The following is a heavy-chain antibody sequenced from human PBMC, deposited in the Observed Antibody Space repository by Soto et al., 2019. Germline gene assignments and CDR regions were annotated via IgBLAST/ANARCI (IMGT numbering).Heavy chain of an antibody. Sequence: PGGSLRLSCAASGSIFRGYGMHWVRQAPGKGLEWVAVIRYDGSNINYADSVMGRFTISRDNSKNTLYLEMNSLRAEDTAVYYCARDGIVGTTFRRYIDYWGKANLVIVSS. J-gene: IGHJ4*02. CDR2: IRYDGSNI. V-gene: IGHV3-33*01. D-gene: IGHD1-7*01. CDR3: ARDGIVGTTFRRYIDY. CDR1: GSIFRGYG.